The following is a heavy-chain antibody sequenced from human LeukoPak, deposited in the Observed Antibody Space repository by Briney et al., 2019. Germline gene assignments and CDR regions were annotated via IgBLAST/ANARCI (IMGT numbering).Heavy chain of an antibody. J-gene: IGHJ4*02. CDR2: IYHSGST. V-gene: IGHV4-4*02. CDR3: ARDQSVFWSGYLDY. Sequence: SETLSLTCTVSGGSISSSNWWSWVRQPPGKGLEWIGEIYHSGSTNYDPSLKSRVTISVDKSKNQFSLKLSSVTAADTAVYYCARDQSVFWSGYLDYWGQGTLVTVSS. CDR1: GGSISSSNW. D-gene: IGHD3-3*01.